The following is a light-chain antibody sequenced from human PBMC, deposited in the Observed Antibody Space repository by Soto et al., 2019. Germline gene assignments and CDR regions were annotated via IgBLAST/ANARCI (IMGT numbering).Light chain of an antibody. CDR2: VAS. CDR3: QQYGSSPIT. J-gene: IGKJ5*01. V-gene: IGKV3-20*01. CDR1: QSVSNSF. Sequence: EIVLTQSPGTLSLSPGERVTLSCRASQSVSNSFLAWYQQKPGQAPRLLIYVASSRATGIPGRFSGSGSGTDVTLTISRLEPEDFAVYYFQQYGSSPITFGQGTRLEIK.